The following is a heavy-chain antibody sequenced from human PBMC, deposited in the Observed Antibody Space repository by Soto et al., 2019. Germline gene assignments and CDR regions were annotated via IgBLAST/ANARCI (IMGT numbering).Heavy chain of an antibody. J-gene: IGHJ6*02. CDR2: ISSSSSYI. Sequence: XGSLRLSCAASGFTFSSYSMNWVRQAPGKGLEWVSSISSSSSYIYYADSVKGRFTISRDNAKNSLYLQMNSLRAEDTAVYYCARDGKDCSSTSCYTEYEYYYGMDVWGQGTTVTVSS. D-gene: IGHD2-2*02. CDR3: ARDGKDCSSTSCYTEYEYYYGMDV. CDR1: GFTFSSYS. V-gene: IGHV3-21*01.